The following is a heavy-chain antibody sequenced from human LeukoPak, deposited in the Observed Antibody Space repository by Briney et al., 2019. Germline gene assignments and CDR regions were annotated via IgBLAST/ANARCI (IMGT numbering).Heavy chain of an antibody. V-gene: IGHV3-7*01. CDR1: GFTISSYS. J-gene: IGHJ5*02. CDR2: IQKDATDK. CDR3: ARLLTTVTTNWFDP. D-gene: IGHD4-17*01. Sequence: PGGSLRLSCAVSGFTISSYSMAWFRQAPGKGLEWVANIQKDATDKNYVDSVKGRFTISRDNAKNSLYLQMNSLRAEDTAVYYCARLLTTVTTNWFDPWGQGTLVTVSS.